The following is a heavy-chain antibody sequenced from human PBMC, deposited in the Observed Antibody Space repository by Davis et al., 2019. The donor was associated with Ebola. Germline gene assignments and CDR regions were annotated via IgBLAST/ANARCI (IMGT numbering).Heavy chain of an antibody. D-gene: IGHD2-21*02. Sequence: AASVKVSCKASGYTFTSYAMHWVRQAPGQRLEWMGWINAGNGNTKYSQKFQGRVTITRDTSASTAYMELSSLRSEDTAVYYCARGRAYCGGDCYPPYFYYGLDVWGQGTTVTVSS. CDR3: ARGRAYCGGDCYPPYFYYGLDV. V-gene: IGHV1-3*01. J-gene: IGHJ6*02. CDR1: GYTFTSYA. CDR2: INAGNGNT.